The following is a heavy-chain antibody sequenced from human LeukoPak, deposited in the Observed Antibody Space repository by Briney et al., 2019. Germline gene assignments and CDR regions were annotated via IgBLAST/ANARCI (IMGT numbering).Heavy chain of an antibody. CDR2: TYTSGST. J-gene: IGHJ5*02. Sequence: SETLSLTCTVSGGSISSYYWSWIRQPAGKGLEWIGRTYTSGSTNYNPSLKSRVTMSVDTSKNQFSLKLSSVTAADTAVYYCARDRAPYSSSFNWFDPWGQGTLVTVSS. D-gene: IGHD6-13*01. CDR3: ARDRAPYSSSFNWFDP. CDR1: GGSISSYY. V-gene: IGHV4-4*07.